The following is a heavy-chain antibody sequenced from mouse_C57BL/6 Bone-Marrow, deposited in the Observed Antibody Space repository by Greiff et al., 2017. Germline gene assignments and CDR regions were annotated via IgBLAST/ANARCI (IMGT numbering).Heavy chain of an antibody. V-gene: IGHV1-53*01. CDR1: GYTFTSYW. CDR3: ARLGPYSNFFFDY. CDR2: INPSNGGT. D-gene: IGHD2-5*01. J-gene: IGHJ2*01. Sequence: QVQLKESGTELVKPGASVKLSCKASGYTFTSYWMHWVKQRPGQGLEWIGNINPSNGGTNYNEKFKSKATLTVDKSSSTAYMQLSSLKSEDSAVYYCARLGPYSNFFFDYWGQGTTLTVSS.